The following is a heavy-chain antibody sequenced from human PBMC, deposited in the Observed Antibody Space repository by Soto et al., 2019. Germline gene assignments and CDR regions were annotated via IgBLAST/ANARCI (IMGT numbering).Heavy chain of an antibody. CDR3: ARQGVEEGAPVLLFLEWFLYGYYMDV. CDR1: GGSISSSSYY. D-gene: IGHD3-3*01. CDR2: IYYSGST. V-gene: IGHV4-39*01. Sequence: SETLSLTCTVSGGSISSSSYYWGWVRQPPGKGLEWIGSIYYSGSTYYNPSLKSRVTISVDTSKNQFSLKLSSVTAADTAVYYCARQGVEEGAPVLLFLEWFLYGYYMDVWGKGTTVTVSS. J-gene: IGHJ6*03.